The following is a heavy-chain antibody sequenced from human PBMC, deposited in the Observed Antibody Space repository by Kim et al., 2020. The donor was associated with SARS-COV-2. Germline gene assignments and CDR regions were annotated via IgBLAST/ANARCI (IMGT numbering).Heavy chain of an antibody. J-gene: IGHJ4*02. CDR2: IIPILGIA. Sequence: SVKVSCKASGGTFSSYAISWVRQAPGQGLEWMGRIIPILGIANYAQKFQGRVTITADKSTSTAYMELSSLRSEDTAVYYCAHSASSSSGSDYWGQGTLVTVSS. D-gene: IGHD6-6*01. CDR1: GGTFSSYA. V-gene: IGHV1-69*04. CDR3: AHSASSSSGSDY.